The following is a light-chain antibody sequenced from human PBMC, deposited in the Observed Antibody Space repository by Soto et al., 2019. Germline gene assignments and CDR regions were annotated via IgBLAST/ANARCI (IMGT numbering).Light chain of an antibody. J-gene: IGKJ1*01. Sequence: ERVLTQSPPTLSVSPGESATLSCRASQSIKNALAWYQQKPGQSPRLLIFDASTRATGVPARFSGSGSGTEFTLTITSRQAEDFAVYYGQQYDNWPWTFGQGAKVEVK. CDR3: QQYDNWPWT. CDR2: DAS. CDR1: QSIKNA. V-gene: IGKV3-15*01.